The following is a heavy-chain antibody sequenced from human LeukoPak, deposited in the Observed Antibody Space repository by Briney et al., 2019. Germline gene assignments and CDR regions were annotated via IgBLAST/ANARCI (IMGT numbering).Heavy chain of an antibody. Sequence: GGSLRLSCAASGFTFSSYAMHWVRQAPGKGLEYVSAISSNGGSTYYANSVKGRFTISRDNSKNTLYLQMGSLRAEDMAVYYCARGLSDYGDYDSWFDPWGQGTLVTVSS. D-gene: IGHD4-17*01. CDR1: GFTFSSYA. CDR2: ISSNGGST. V-gene: IGHV3-64*01. J-gene: IGHJ5*02. CDR3: ARGLSDYGDYDSWFDP.